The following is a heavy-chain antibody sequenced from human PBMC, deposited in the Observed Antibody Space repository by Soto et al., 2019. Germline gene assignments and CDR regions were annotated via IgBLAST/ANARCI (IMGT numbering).Heavy chain of an antibody. CDR2: IYWDDDK. Sequence: QITLKESGPTLVKPTQTLTLTCTFSAFSLSTSGVGVGWIRQPPGKALEWLTFIYWDDDKRYSPSLKSRLTITKDTSKNQMVLTMTNMDPVDTATYYCARLVAAGITYNFAAWGHGPLVTVAS. CDR3: ARLVAAGITYNFAA. J-gene: IGHJ4*01. D-gene: IGHD1-20*01. V-gene: IGHV2-5*02. CDR1: AFSLSTSGVG.